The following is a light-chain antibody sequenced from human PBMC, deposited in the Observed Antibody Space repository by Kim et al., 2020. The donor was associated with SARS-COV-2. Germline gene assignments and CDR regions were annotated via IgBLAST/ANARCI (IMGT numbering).Light chain of an antibody. J-gene: IGKJ2*01. Sequence: SWYPGERAPLSCRASQSVSSYLAWYQQKPGQAPRLLIYDASNRATGIPARFSGSGSGTDFTLTISSLEPEDFAVYYCQQRSNWPHTFGQGTKLEI. CDR1: QSVSSY. V-gene: IGKV3-11*01. CDR3: QQRSNWPHT. CDR2: DAS.